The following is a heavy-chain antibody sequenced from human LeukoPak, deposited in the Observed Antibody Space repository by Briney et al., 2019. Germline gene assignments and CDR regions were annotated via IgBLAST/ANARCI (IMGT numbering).Heavy chain of an antibody. V-gene: IGHV6-1*01. J-gene: IGHJ4*02. Sequence: SQTLSLTCAISGDSVSSTTATWNWIRQSPSRGLEWLGRTYYRSKWYNDYAVSVKSRIIINPDTSKNQFSLKLSSVTAADTAVYYCARAQDYGGNPTFDYWGQGTLVTVSS. CDR3: ARAQDYGGNPTFDY. D-gene: IGHD4-23*01. CDR1: GDSVSSTTAT. CDR2: TYYRSKWYN.